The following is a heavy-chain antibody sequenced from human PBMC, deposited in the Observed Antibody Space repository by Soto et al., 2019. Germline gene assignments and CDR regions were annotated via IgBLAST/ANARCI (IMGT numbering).Heavy chain of an antibody. J-gene: IGHJ5*02. CDR2: FYHSGST. V-gene: IGHV4-30-2*01. CDR1: GGSISSGGYS. D-gene: IGHD3-22*01. CDR3: ARGRSSGGDIDWFDP. Sequence: QLQLQESGSGLVKPSQTLSLTCAVSGGSISSGGYSWSWIRQPPGKGLEWIGYFYHSGSTYYNPSLKSRVTISVDRSKNQFSLKLSSVTAADTAVYYCARGRSSGGDIDWFDPWGQGTLVTVSS.